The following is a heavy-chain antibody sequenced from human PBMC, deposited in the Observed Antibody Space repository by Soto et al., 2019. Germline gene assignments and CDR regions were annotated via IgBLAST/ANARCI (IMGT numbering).Heavy chain of an antibody. CDR3: ARDIPNSSGWYRGWWFDP. D-gene: IGHD6-19*01. CDR1: GGSSSSYY. CDR2: IYYSGST. J-gene: IGHJ5*02. V-gene: IGHV4-59*01. Sequence: SETLSLTCTVSGGSSSSYYWSWIRQPPGKGLEWIGYIYYSGSTNYNPSLKSRVTISVDTSKNQFSLKLSSVTAADTAVYYCARDIPNSSGWYRGWWFDPWGQGTLVTVSS.